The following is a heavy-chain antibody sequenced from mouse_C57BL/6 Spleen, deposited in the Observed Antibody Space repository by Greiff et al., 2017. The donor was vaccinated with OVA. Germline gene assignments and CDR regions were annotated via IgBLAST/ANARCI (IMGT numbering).Heavy chain of an antibody. D-gene: IGHD1-1*01. CDR3: ARGGFYYYASSEYYFDY. CDR1: GFTFSDYY. CDR2: INYDGSST. J-gene: IGHJ2*01. Sequence: EVKLVESEGGLVQPGSSMKLSCTASGFTFSDYYMAWVRQVPEKGLEWVANINYDGSSTYYLDSLKSRFIISRDNAKNILYLQMSSLKSEDTATYYCARGGFYYYASSEYYFDYWGQGTTLTVSS. V-gene: IGHV5-16*01.